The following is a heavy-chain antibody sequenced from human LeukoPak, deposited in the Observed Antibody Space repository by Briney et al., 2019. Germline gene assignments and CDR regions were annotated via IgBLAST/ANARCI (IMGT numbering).Heavy chain of an antibody. Sequence: KPSETLSLTCTVSGGSIRGTTYHWGWIRQPPGKGLEWIGEINHSGSTNYNPSLKSRVTISVDTSKNQFSLKLSSVTAADTAVYYCARGAKNSSIAARTSYYMDVWGKGTTVTVSS. V-gene: IGHV4-39*07. J-gene: IGHJ6*03. D-gene: IGHD6-6*01. CDR2: INHSGST. CDR3: ARGAKNSSIAARTSYYMDV. CDR1: GGSIRGTTYH.